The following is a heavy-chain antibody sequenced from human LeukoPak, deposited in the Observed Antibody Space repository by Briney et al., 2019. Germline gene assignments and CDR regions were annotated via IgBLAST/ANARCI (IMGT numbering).Heavy chain of an antibody. CDR3: ARTYYYGSGSYY. V-gene: IGHV3-74*01. Sequence: GGSLRLSCAASGFTFSSYWMHWVRQAPGKGLVWVSRINSDGSSASYADSVKGRFTISRDNAKNTLYLQMNSLRAEDTAVYYCARTYYYGSGSYYWGQGTLVTVSS. D-gene: IGHD3-10*01. CDR1: GFTFSSYW. CDR2: INSDGSSA. J-gene: IGHJ4*02.